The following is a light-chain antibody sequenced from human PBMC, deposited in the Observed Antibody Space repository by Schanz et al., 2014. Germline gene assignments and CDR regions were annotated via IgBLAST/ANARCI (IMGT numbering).Light chain of an antibody. V-gene: IGKV1-5*01. Sequence: DIQMTQSPSTLSASVGDRVTITCRASQSISSWLAWYQQKPGKAPNLLIYDASSLESGVPSRFSGSGSGTEFTLTISSLQPDDFATYYCQQYNSYWRTFGQGTKVEIK. CDR3: QQYNSYWRT. J-gene: IGKJ1*01. CDR2: DAS. CDR1: QSISSW.